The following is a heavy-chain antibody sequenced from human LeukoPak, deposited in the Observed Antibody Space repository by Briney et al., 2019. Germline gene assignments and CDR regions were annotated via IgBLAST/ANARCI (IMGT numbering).Heavy chain of an antibody. CDR3: ANGRVVAATFAAFDI. J-gene: IGHJ3*02. V-gene: IGHV3-30*18. Sequence: GGSLRLSCAASGFTFSSYGMHWVRQAPGKGLEWVAVISYDGSNKYYADSVKGRFTISRDNSKNTLYLQMNSLRAEDTAVYYCANGRVVAATFAAFDIWGQGTIVTVSS. D-gene: IGHD2-15*01. CDR1: GFTFSSYG. CDR2: ISYDGSNK.